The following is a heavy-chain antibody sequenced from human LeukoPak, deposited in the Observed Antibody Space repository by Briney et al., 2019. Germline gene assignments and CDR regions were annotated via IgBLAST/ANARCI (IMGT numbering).Heavy chain of an antibody. CDR1: GFTFSTYA. V-gene: IGHV3-23*01. Sequence: GGSLRLSCGASGFTFSTYAMSWVRQAPGKGLEWVSAVSGTSSTYYADSVKGRFTIARDNSKNTLYLQMNSLRAEDTAVYYCAKGFRGSWNDAFDIWGQGTVVTVPS. D-gene: IGHD3-10*01. CDR2: VSGTSST. J-gene: IGHJ3*02. CDR3: AKGFRGSWNDAFDI.